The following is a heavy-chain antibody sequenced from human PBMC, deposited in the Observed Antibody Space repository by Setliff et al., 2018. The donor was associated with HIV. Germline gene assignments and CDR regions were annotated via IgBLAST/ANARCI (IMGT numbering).Heavy chain of an antibody. CDR3: ATLRIYDSSGYHHGAFDI. Sequence: GESLKISCAASGFTFSSYAMHWVRQAPGKGLEWVAVISYDGSNKYYADSVKGRFTISKDNSKNTLYLQMNSLRAEDTAVYYCATLRIYDSSGYHHGAFDIWGQGTMVTVSS. CDR1: GFTFSSYA. CDR2: ISYDGSNK. D-gene: IGHD3-22*01. J-gene: IGHJ3*02. V-gene: IGHV3-30*04.